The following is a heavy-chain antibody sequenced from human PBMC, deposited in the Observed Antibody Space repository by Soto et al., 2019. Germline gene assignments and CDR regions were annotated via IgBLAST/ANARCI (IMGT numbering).Heavy chain of an antibody. J-gene: IGHJ6*02. CDR3: ARDPGGNHYYGSGSYYNYXYYYYGMDV. CDR2: INAGNGNT. CDR1: GYTFTSYA. Sequence: ASVKVSCKASGYTFTSYAMHWVRQAPGQRLEWMGWINAGNGNTKYSQKFQGRVTITRDTSASTAYMELSSLRSEDTAVYYCARDPGGNHYYGSGSYYNYXYYYYGMDVWGQGTTVTVSS. V-gene: IGHV1-3*01. D-gene: IGHD3-10*01.